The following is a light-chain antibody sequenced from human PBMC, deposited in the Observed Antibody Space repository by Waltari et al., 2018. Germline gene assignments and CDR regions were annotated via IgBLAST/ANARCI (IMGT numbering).Light chain of an antibody. V-gene: IGLV3-10*01. J-gene: IGLJ3*02. Sequence: SYELTQPPSVSVSPGQAARITCSGDALPKKYAYWYQQKSGPAPVLVIYEDSKRPSGVPERFSGSTSGTLATLTITGAQVEDEGDYYCYSTDSSGHLWVCGGGTKLTVL. CDR2: EDS. CDR1: ALPKKY. CDR3: YSTDSSGHLWV.